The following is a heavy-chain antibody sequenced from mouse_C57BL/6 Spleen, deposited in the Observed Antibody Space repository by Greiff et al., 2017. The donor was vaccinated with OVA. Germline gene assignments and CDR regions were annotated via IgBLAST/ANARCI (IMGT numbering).Heavy chain of an antibody. CDR1: GYAFSSYW. CDR3: AKLQSFYSMDY. J-gene: IGHJ4*01. D-gene: IGHD1-3*01. V-gene: IGHV1-80*01. Sequence: VQLKESGAELVKPGASVKISCKASGYAFSSYWMNWVKQRPGQGLEWIGQIYPGDGDTNYNGKFQGKATLTADKSSSTAYMQLSSLTSDDSAVYFCAKLQSFYSMDYWGQGTSVTVSS. CDR2: IYPGDGDT.